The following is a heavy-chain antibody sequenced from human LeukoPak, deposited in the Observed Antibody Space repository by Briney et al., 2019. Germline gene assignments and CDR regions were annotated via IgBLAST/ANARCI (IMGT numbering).Heavy chain of an antibody. Sequence: GGSLRLSCAASGFTFSSYSMNWVRQAPGKGLEWVSSISSSSSYIYYADSVKGRFTISRDNAKNSLYLQMYSLRAEDTAVYYCARESGYSYDQAFDYWGQGTLVTVSS. CDR2: ISSSSSYI. CDR3: ARESGYSYDQAFDY. CDR1: GFTFSSYS. V-gene: IGHV3-21*01. D-gene: IGHD5-18*01. J-gene: IGHJ4*02.